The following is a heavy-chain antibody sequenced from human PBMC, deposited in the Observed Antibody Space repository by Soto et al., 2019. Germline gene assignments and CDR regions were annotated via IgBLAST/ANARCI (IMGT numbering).Heavy chain of an antibody. CDR2: IYHSGST. D-gene: IGHD4-17*01. V-gene: IGHV4-59*01. CDR3: ARVFSDYGDPRDYFDY. CDR1: GGSISSYY. Sequence: SETLSLTCTVSGGSISSYYWSWIRQPPGKGLEWIGYIYHSGSTNYNPSLKSRVTISVDTSKNQFSLKLSSVTAADTAVYYCARVFSDYGDPRDYFDYWGQGTLVTVSS. J-gene: IGHJ4*02.